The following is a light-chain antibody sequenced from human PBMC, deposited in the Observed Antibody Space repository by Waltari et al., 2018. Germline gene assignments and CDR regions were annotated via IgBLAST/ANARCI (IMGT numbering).Light chain of an antibody. Sequence: DIVMTQSPDSLAGSLGERANINCKSSQSVLYSSNNKNYLAWYQQKPGQPPKLLIYWASTRESGVPDRFSGSGSGTDFTLTISSLQAEDVAVYYCQQYYSTLALTFGGGTKVEIK. CDR1: QSVLYSSNNKNY. V-gene: IGKV4-1*01. CDR3: QQYYSTLALT. J-gene: IGKJ4*01. CDR2: WAS.